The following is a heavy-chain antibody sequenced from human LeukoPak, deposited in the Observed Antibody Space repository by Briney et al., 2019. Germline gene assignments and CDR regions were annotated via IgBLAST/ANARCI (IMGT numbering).Heavy chain of an antibody. J-gene: IGHJ4*02. CDR3: ARGGEQQLDPFDY. D-gene: IGHD6-13*01. V-gene: IGHV3-21*01. CDR1: GFTFSSYS. CDR2: ISSSSYI. Sequence: PGGSLRLSCAASGFTFSSYSMNWVRQAPGKGLEWVSSISSSSYIYYADSVKGRFTISRDNAKNSLYLQMNSLRAEDTAVYYCARGGEQQLDPFDYWGQGTLVTVSS.